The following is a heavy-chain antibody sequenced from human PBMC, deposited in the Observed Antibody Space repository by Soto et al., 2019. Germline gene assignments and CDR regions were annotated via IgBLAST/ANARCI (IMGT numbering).Heavy chain of an antibody. Sequence: EVQLLESGGGLVQPGGSLRLSCAASGFTFSSSDMSWVRQAPGKGLEWVSSITRTGDVTHYADSVKGRFTISRDNSKNTVHLEMNNLRDGGTAVYFCGKGGGGDHGYWGQGTLVAVSS. V-gene: IGHV3-23*01. CDR3: GKGGGGDHGY. CDR1: GFTFSSSD. D-gene: IGHD2-21*02. CDR2: ITRTGDVT. J-gene: IGHJ4*02.